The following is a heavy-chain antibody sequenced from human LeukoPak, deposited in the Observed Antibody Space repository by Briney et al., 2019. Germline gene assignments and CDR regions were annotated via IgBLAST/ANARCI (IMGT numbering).Heavy chain of an antibody. D-gene: IGHD4-23*01. J-gene: IGHJ4*02. CDR2: ISNSGNTK. CDR1: GFTFSNYE. CDR3: AKSRDYGGNSGAFDY. Sequence: GGSLRLSCAASGFTFSNYEMNWIRQAPGKGLEWISYISNSGNTKYYADSVKGRFTISRDNAKNSLYLQMNSLRAEDTAVYYCAKSRDYGGNSGAFDYWGQGTLVTVSS. V-gene: IGHV3-48*03.